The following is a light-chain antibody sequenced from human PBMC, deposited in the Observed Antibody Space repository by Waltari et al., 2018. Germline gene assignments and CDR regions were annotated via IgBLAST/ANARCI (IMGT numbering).Light chain of an antibody. CDR2: SVP. J-gene: IGLJ2*01. V-gene: IGLV1-40*01. CDR1: SSNIGAGYD. Sequence: QSVLTQPPSVSGAPGQRVTISCTGSSSNIGAGYDVPWYQHLPGTAPKPLIFSVPSRPSGGPDRFSGSNSGTSASLAITGLQAEDEADYYCQSYDNRLSAVVFGGGTKLTVL. CDR3: QSYDNRLSAVV.